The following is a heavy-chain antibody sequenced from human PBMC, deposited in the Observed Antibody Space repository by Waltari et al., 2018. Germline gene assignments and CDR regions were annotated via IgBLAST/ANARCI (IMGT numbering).Heavy chain of an antibody. V-gene: IGHV4-38-2*02. CDR3: SRDVEGDGVLYGSPRRFDY. J-gene: IGHJ4*02. CDR1: NFYISNGYY. D-gene: IGHD3-10*01. CDR2: MYYRGTT. Sequence: QVQLQESGPGLVKPSETLSLTCAVSNFYISNGYYWGWIRQPPGKGLEWIGSMYYRGTTYYNPYLTGRVTISVDTSKNNLFLNLNSVTAADTAVYYCSRDVEGDGVLYGSPRRFDYWGQGILVTVSS.